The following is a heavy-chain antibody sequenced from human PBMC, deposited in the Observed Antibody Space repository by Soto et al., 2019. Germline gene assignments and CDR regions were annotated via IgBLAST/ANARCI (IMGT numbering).Heavy chain of an antibody. Sequence: SETLSLTCSVSGDSVSSYNYYWSWIRQSPGKGLEWIGYIYSSGSTNYNPSLKSRVTISVDRSKNQFSLKLSSVTAADTAVYYCARTPDIWGQGTMVT. J-gene: IGHJ3*02. CDR1: GDSVSSYNYY. CDR3: ARTPDI. CDR2: IYSSGST. V-gene: IGHV4-61*01.